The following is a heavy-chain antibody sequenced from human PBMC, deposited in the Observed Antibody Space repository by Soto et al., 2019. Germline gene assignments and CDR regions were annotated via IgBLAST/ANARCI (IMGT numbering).Heavy chain of an antibody. CDR2: IYYSGST. CDR1: VGSISSADYY. CDR3: ARAIVVTIGGMDV. Sequence: PSETLSLTCTVSVGSISSADYYWSWFRQPPGKGLEWIGYIYYSGSTFFNPSLKSRVTISKDTSRNQFSLRLNSVTAADTAVYYCARAIVVTIGGMDVWGQGTTVTVSS. D-gene: IGHD5-12*01. J-gene: IGHJ6*02. V-gene: IGHV4-30-4*01.